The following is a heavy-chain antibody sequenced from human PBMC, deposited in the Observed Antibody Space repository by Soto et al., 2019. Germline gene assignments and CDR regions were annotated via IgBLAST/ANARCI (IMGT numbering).Heavy chain of an antibody. D-gene: IGHD2-21*02. CDR3: ARVGPYCGGDCYSPPP. CDR1: GYSIRNGYY. V-gene: IGHV4-38-2*02. CDR2: IYHSGST. J-gene: IGHJ5*02. Sequence: SETLALTCTVSGYSIRNGYYWGWIRQPPGKGLEWIGTIYHSGSTYYNPSLKSRVTISVDASENHFSLKLSSVTAADTAVYYCARVGPYCGGDCYSPPPWGQGTLVTVSS.